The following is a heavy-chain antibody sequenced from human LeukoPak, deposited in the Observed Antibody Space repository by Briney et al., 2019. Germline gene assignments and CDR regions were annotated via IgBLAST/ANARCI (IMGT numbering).Heavy chain of an antibody. Sequence: GGSLRLSCAASGFTFSSYSMNWVRQAPGKGLEWVSSISSSSSYIYYADSVKGRFTISRDNAKNSLYLQMNSLRAEDTAVYYCANPVYQLFPRREKYYFDYWGQGTLVTVSS. CDR1: GFTFSSYS. V-gene: IGHV3-21*04. CDR2: ISSSSSYI. D-gene: IGHD2-2*01. J-gene: IGHJ4*02. CDR3: ANPVYQLFPRREKYYFDY.